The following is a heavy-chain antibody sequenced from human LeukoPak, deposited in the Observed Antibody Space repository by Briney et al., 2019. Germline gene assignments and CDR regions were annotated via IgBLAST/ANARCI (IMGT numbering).Heavy chain of an antibody. D-gene: IGHD2-2*01. CDR3: ARGRSDYADAFDI. Sequence: SETLSLTCTVSGGSISSSSYYWGWIRQPPGKGLEWIGSIYYSGTTYYNPSLKSRVTISVDTSKNQFSLKLSSVTAADTAVYYCARGRSDYADAFDIWGQGTMVTVSS. CDR1: GGSISSSSYY. J-gene: IGHJ3*02. V-gene: IGHV4-39*07. CDR2: IYYSGTT.